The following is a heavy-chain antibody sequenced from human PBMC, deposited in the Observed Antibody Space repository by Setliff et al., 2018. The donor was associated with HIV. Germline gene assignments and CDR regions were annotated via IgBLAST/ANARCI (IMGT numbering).Heavy chain of an antibody. J-gene: IGHJ4*02. Sequence: SETLSLTCTVSGGSMSSSGPGYYWGWVRQTPGGGLEWIGGVYYRGRTHYNPSLKSRVTISVDTSKNQLSLRLTSMAAADTAMYYCARSQPDTIFGVVTFDCWGQGKMVTVSS. CDR3: ARSQPDTIFGVVTFDC. V-gene: IGHV4-39*01. CDR2: VYYRGRT. D-gene: IGHD3-3*01. CDR1: GGSMSSSGPGYY.